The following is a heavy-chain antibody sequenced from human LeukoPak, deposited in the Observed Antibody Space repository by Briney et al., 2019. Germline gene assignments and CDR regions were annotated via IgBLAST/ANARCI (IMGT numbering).Heavy chain of an antibody. CDR3: ARGVEMATSPLFFDY. J-gene: IGHJ4*02. Sequence: SVKVSCKASGGTFSSYAISWVRQAPGQGLEWMGRIIPILGIANYAQKFQGRVTITADKSTSTAYMELSSLRSEDTAVYYCARGVEMATSPLFFDYWGQGTLVTVSS. V-gene: IGHV1-69*04. D-gene: IGHD5-24*01. CDR1: GGTFSSYA. CDR2: IIPILGIA.